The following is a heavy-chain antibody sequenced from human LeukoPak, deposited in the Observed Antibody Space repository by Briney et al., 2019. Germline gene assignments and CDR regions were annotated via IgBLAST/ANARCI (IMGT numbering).Heavy chain of an antibody. V-gene: IGHV1-2*02. CDR3: ARARGYSYGYRYYFDY. Sequence: APVKVSCKASGYTFTGYYMHWVRQAPGQGLEWMGWINPNSGGTNYAQKFQGRVTMTRDTSISTAYMELSRLRSDDTAVYYCARARGYSYGYRYYFDYWGQGNPGHRLL. CDR1: GYTFTGYY. D-gene: IGHD5-18*01. J-gene: IGHJ4*02. CDR2: INPNSGGT.